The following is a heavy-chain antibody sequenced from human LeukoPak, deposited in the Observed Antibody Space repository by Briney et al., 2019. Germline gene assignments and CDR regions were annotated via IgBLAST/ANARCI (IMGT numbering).Heavy chain of an antibody. CDR3: ARDPLPVRGPKEYSGSYPDY. V-gene: IGHV3-30*03. J-gene: IGHJ4*02. D-gene: IGHD1-26*01. CDR2: ISYDGSNK. Sequence: GRSLRLSCAASGFTFSSYGIHWVRQAPGKGLEWVAVISYDGSNKYYADSVKGRFTISRDNSKNTLYLQMNSLRAEDTAVYYCARDPLPVRGPKEYSGSYPDYWGQGTLVTVSS. CDR1: GFTFSSYG.